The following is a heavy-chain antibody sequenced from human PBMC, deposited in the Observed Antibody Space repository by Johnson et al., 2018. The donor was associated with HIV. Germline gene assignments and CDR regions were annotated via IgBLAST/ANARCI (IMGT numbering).Heavy chain of an antibody. Sequence: VQLVESGGGVVRPGGSLRLSCAASGFTFSYAWMSWVRQAPGKGLEWVGRIKSKTDGGTTYYADSLEGRFTISRDKSKNTVYLQMNSLRVEDTAVYYCARDGPGDGNAMGGSGAFDIWGQGTMVTVSS. J-gene: IGHJ3*02. CDR1: GFTFSYAW. CDR2: IKSKTDGGTT. CDR3: ARDGPGDGNAMGGSGAFDI. D-gene: IGHD5-24*01. V-gene: IGHV3-15*01.